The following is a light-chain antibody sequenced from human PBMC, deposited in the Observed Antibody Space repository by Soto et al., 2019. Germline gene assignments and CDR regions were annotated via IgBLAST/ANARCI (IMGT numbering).Light chain of an antibody. V-gene: IGKV3-15*01. J-gene: IGKJ1*01. CDR2: DAS. CDR3: QQYNNWPTWT. CDR1: QSVSSN. Sequence: ILMTQSPATLSVSPGERATLSCRASQSVSSNLAWYQQKPGQAPRLLIYDASTRATGIPARFSGSGPGTEFTLTISSLQSEDFVFYYCQQYNNWPTWTFGQGNKVDIK.